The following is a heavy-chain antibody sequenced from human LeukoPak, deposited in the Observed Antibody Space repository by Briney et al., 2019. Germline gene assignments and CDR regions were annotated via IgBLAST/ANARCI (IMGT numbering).Heavy chain of an antibody. CDR1: GFTFSDYG. D-gene: IGHD2/OR15-2a*01. V-gene: IGHV3-23*01. CDR2: LTDGGGTT. Sequence: PGGSLRLSCVASGFTFSDYGMSWVRQAPGKGLEWVSGLTDGGGTTYYADSVKGRFTISRDNSKNILYLQMNSLSVEDTALYYCAKDIHTLDAFDIWGQGIMVTVST. J-gene: IGHJ3*02. CDR3: AKDIHTLDAFDI.